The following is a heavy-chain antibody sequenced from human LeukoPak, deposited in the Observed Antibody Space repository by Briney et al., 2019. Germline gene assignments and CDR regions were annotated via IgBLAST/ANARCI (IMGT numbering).Heavy chain of an antibody. CDR1: GGSFSGYY. CDR2: INHSGST. V-gene: IGHV4-34*01. CDR3: ARTPWGTPSSGYYGRPKKNDAFDI. D-gene: IGHD3-22*01. J-gene: IGHJ3*02. Sequence: SETLSLTCAVYGGSFSGYYWSWIRQPPGKGLEWIGEINHSGSTNYNPSLKSRVTISVDTSKNQFSLKLSSVTAADTAVYYCARTPWGTPSSGYYGRPKKNDAFDIWGQGTMVTVSS.